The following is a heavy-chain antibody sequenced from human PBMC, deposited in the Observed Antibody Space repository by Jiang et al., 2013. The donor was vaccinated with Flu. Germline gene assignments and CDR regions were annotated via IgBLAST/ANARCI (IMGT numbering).Heavy chain of an antibody. D-gene: IGHD6-13*01. CDR3: ARVGTNIAAAVFWFDP. V-gene: IGHV1-69*06. CDR2: IIPIFGTA. CDR1: EHFTQLY. J-gene: IGHJ5*02. Sequence: KKPGSSVKISARLLEHFTQLYYHLGATGPGQGLEWMGGIIPIFGTANYAQKFQGRVTIIADTSTSTAYMELSSLRSEDTAVYYCARVGTNIAAAVFWFDPWGQGTLVTVSS.